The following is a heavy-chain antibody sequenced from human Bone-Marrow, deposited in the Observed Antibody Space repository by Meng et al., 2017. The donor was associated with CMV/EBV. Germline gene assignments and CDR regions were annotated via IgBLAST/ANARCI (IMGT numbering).Heavy chain of an antibody. CDR3: ARDRDGYNGQDF. Sequence: GESLKISCAASGFTFSDYYMSWIRQAPGKGLEWVSYISSSGSTIYYADSVKGRFTISRDNAKNSLYLQMNSLRAEDTAVYFCARDRDGYNGQDFWGRGTLVTVSS. CDR2: ISSSGSTI. CDR1: GFTFSDYY. J-gene: IGHJ4*02. D-gene: IGHD5-24*01. V-gene: IGHV3-11*01.